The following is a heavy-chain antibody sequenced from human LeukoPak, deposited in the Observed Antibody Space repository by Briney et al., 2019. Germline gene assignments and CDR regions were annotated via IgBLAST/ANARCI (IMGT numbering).Heavy chain of an antibody. CDR2: IIPILGIA. V-gene: IGHV1-69*02. D-gene: IGHD1-26*01. J-gene: IGHJ4*02. CDR1: GGTFSSYT. Sequence: SVKVSCKASGGTFSSYTISWVRQAPGQGLEWMGRIIPILGIANYTQKFQGRVTITADKSTSTAYMELSSLRSEDTAVYYCARTLGELIFDYWGQGTLVTVSS. CDR3: ARTLGELIFDY.